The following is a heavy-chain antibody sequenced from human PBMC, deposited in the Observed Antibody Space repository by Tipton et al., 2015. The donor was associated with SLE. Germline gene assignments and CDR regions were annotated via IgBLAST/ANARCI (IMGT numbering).Heavy chain of an antibody. J-gene: IGHJ5*02. CDR1: GGSFSGYA. CDR2: VSHSRST. V-gene: IGHV4-34*10. Sequence: LRLSCAVSGGSFSGYAWSWVRQPPGKGLEWIGEVSHSRSTNYNPSLKSRGTMSVDTSKNQFSLRLTSVTAADTAVYYCARLEDPFGIFGVPKGWFDPWGQGTLVTVSS. CDR3: ARLEDPFGIFGVPKGWFDP. D-gene: IGHD3-3*01.